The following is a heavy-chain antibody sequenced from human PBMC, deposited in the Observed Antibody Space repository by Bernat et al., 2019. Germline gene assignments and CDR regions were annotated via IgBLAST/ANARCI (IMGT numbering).Heavy chain of an antibody. D-gene: IGHD4-17*01. CDR1: GYSFTSYW. Sequence: EVQLVQSGAEVKKPGESLRISCKGSGYSFTSYWISWVRQMPGKGLEWMGRIDPSDSYTNYSPSFQGHVTISADKSISTAYLQWSSLKASDTAMYYCARIDGDYGQDYYYMDVWGKGTTGTVSS. CDR2: IDPSDSYT. CDR3: ARIDGDYGQDYYYMDV. J-gene: IGHJ6*03. V-gene: IGHV5-10-1*03.